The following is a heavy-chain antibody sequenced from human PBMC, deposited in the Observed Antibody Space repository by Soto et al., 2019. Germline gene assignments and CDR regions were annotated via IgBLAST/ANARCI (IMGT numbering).Heavy chain of an antibody. Sequence: ASVKVSCKTSGYTFNTYYISWLRQAPGQGLEWIGWISTYTGNTNYVPKFQGRITMTTDTSTSTAYMELRSLRSDDTALYFCARDTSNYFDFWGQGTTVTVSS. CDR2: ISTYTGNT. CDR1: GYTFNTYY. V-gene: IGHV1-18*01. D-gene: IGHD2-2*01. CDR3: ARDTSNYFDF. J-gene: IGHJ4*02.